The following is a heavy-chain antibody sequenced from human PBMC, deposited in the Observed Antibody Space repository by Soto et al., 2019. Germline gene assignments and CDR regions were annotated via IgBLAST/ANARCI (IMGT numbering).Heavy chain of an antibody. D-gene: IGHD4-17*01. J-gene: IGHJ3*02. CDR3: AHPRGYGVFDAYDI. CDR2: LTPSGGET. Sequence: GGSLRLSCVASGFTFSTYAMSWVRQAPGKGLEWVSALTPSGGETFYADSVKGRFTISRDNSMNALYLQMNSLRIEDTAVYYCAHPRGYGVFDAYDIWGQGTMVTVSS. CDR1: GFTFSTYA. V-gene: IGHV3-23*01.